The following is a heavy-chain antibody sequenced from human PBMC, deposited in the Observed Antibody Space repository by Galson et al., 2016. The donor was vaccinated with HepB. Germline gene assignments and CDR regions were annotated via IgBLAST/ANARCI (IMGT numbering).Heavy chain of an antibody. CDR1: GFIFRNYW. Sequence: SLRLSCAASGFIFRNYWMTWVRQAPGKGLEWVANINRDGSEKYYMHSVRGRFTISRDSAKNLVSLQMNSLRAEDTAVYHCARAMSGSYDFWGQGILVTVSS. D-gene: IGHD1-26*01. CDR2: INRDGSEK. CDR3: ARAMSGSYDF. V-gene: IGHV3-7*01. J-gene: IGHJ4*02.